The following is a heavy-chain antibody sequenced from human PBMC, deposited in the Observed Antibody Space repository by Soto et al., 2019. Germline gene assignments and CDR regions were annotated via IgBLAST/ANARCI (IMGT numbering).Heavy chain of an antibody. D-gene: IGHD6-6*01. V-gene: IGHV3-73*02. J-gene: IGHJ6*02. CDR3: ARIEYGVDV. CDR1: GFTFSVSA. CDR2: IRTRKNRYVT. Sequence: EVQLVQSGGGRVQPGRSLTLSCEASGFTFSVSAIHWVRLASGKGLEWVGRIRTRKNRYVTTYAASVKGRFSLSRDDSKNTAYLQMNSLKTEDTAVYYCARIEYGVDVWGQGTTVIVS.